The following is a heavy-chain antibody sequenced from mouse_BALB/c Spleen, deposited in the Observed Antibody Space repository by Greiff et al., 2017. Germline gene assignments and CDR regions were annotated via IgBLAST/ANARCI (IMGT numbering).Heavy chain of an antibody. Sequence: EVQVVESGGGLVKPGGSLKLSCAASGFTFSSYAMSWVRQTPEKRLEWVASISSGGSTYYPDSVKGRFTISRDNARNILYLQMSSLRSEDTAMYYCANGNSYWYFDVWGAGTTVTVSS. V-gene: IGHV5-6-5*01. J-gene: IGHJ1*01. CDR3: ANGNSYWYFDV. D-gene: IGHD2-1*01. CDR1: GFTFSSYA. CDR2: ISSGGST.